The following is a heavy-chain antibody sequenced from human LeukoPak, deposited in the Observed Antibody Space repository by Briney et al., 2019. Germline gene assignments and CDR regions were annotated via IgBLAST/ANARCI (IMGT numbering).Heavy chain of an antibody. CDR3: ARDSYLYSSSWYVGLED. J-gene: IGHJ4*02. V-gene: IGHV4-59*01. D-gene: IGHD6-13*01. CDR1: DGSITNYD. CDR2: VHYSGTA. Sequence: SQTLSLTCTVSDGSITNYDWSWVRQPPGKGLEFIGHVHYSGTANYNPSLESRVTISIDTSKKHFLLKLKSVTAADTAVYYCARDSYLYSSSWYVGLEDWGQGTLVTVSS.